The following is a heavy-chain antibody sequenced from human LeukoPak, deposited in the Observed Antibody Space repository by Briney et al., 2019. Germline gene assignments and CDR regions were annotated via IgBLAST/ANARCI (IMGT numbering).Heavy chain of an antibody. V-gene: IGHV3-30*02. J-gene: IGHJ3*02. D-gene: IGHD4-17*01. Sequence: GGSLRLSCAAFGFTFSIYGIDWVRQAPGKGREWVAFIRSEGSNKYYADSVKGRFAISRYNSKHTLYLQMTSQMAEDTAVYYCAKDPTWTTVTMEDYAIDICGQGTRVTVSS. CDR1: GFTFSIYG. CDR3: AKDPTWTTVTMEDYAIDI. CDR2: IRSEGSNK.